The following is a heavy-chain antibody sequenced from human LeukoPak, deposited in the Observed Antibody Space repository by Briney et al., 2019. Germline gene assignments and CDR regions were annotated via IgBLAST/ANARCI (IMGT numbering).Heavy chain of an antibody. V-gene: IGHV3-23*01. J-gene: IGHJ4*02. CDR2: ISGSGGST. CDR3: AKGDDYYGSGSNDY. D-gene: IGHD3-10*01. CDR1: GFTFSSYA. Sequence: GGSLRLSCAASGFTFSSYAMSWVRQAPGKGLEWVSAISGSGGSTYYADSVKGRFTISRDNSKNTLCLQMNSLRAEDTAVYYCAKGDDYYGSGSNDYWGQGTLVTVSS.